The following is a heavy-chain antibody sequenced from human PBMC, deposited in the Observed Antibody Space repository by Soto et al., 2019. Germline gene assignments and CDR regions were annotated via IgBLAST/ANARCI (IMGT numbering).Heavy chain of an antibody. J-gene: IGHJ4*02. V-gene: IGHV3-23*01. Sequence: GGSLRLSCAASGFTFRSCAMGWVRQAPGKGLEWVSDIIDSGASTYYADSAKGRFTISRDNAKSSLYLQMNNLRAEDTAFYFCARATQSYYDTSGYYSYVHWGQGAQVTVSS. CDR2: IIDSGAST. D-gene: IGHD3-22*01. CDR1: GFTFRSCA. CDR3: ARATQSYYDTSGYYSYVH.